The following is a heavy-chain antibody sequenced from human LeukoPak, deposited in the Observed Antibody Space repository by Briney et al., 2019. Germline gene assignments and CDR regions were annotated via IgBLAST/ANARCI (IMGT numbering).Heavy chain of an antibody. CDR3: ARDSYSSSWYDY. CDR1: GFTFSSYA. Sequence: GGSLRLSCAASGFTFSSYAMHWVRQAPGKGLEWVAVISYDGSNKYYADSVKGRFTISRDNSKNTLYLQMNSPRAEDTAVYYCARDSYSSSWYDYWGQGTLVTVSS. J-gene: IGHJ4*02. D-gene: IGHD6-13*01. V-gene: IGHV3-30-3*01. CDR2: ISYDGSNK.